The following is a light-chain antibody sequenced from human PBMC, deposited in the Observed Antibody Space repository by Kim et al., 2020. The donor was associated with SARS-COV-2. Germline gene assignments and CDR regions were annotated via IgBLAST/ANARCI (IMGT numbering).Light chain of an antibody. CDR3: QQYGTSPET. V-gene: IGKV3-20*01. CDR2: GAS. Sequence: SPGERANLSCRASQSVSSSYLAWYQQKPGQAPRLLIYGASSRATGIPDRFSGSGSGTDFTLSINRLEPEDFAVYYCQQYGTSPETFGGGTKVDIK. CDR1: QSVSSSY. J-gene: IGKJ4*01.